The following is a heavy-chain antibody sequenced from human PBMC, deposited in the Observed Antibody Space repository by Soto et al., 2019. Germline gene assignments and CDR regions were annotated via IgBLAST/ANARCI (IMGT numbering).Heavy chain of an antibody. V-gene: IGHV4-31*03. J-gene: IGHJ6*03. CDR1: GGSISSGGYY. CDR2: IFYSGST. D-gene: IGHD6-19*01. CDR3: ARRVAGNYFMDV. Sequence: SETLSLTCTVSGGSISSGGYYWSWIRQHPGKGLEWIGYIFYSGSTYYNPSLKSRVTISVDTSKNQFSLKLSSVTAADTAVYYCARRVAGNYFMDVWGKGTTVTV.